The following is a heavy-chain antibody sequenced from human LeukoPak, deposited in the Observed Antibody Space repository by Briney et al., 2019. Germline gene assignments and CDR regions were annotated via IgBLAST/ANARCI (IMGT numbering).Heavy chain of an antibody. CDR3: AKPTAMVYYYYMDV. V-gene: IGHV3-23*01. CDR2: ISNSADST. CDR1: GSTFSTYA. J-gene: IGHJ6*03. D-gene: IGHD5-18*01. Sequence: GGSLRLSCAASGSTFSTYAMSWVRQAPGKGLEWVSAISNSADSTFYADSVKGRFTISRDNSKNTLYLQMNSLRAEDTAVYYRAKPTAMVYYYYMDVWGKGTTVTVSS.